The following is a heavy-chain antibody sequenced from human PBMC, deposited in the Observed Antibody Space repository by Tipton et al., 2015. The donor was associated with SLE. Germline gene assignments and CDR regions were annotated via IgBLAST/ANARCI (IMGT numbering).Heavy chain of an antibody. CDR2: IKSKADGGTS. J-gene: IGHJ4*02. Sequence: GSLRLSCAASGFTFSSYSMNWVRQAPGKGLEWVGRIKSKADGGTSDYAAPVKGRFTISRENAKNSLYLQMNSLRAGDTAVYYCARGRGYSYGPKYYFDYWGQGTLVTVSS. V-gene: IGHV3-15*01. D-gene: IGHD5-18*01. CDR3: ARGRGYSYGPKYYFDY. CDR1: GFTFSSYS.